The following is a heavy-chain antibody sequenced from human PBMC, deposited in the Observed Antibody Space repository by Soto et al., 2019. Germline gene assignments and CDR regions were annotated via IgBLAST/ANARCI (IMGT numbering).Heavy chain of an antibody. CDR1: GFTFDDYA. J-gene: IGHJ3*02. CDR2: ISWNSGSI. V-gene: IGHV3-9*01. CDR3: AKDTARGTTGTADAFDI. D-gene: IGHD1-1*01. Sequence: GGSLRLSCAASGFTFDDYAMHWVRQAPGKGLEWVSGISWNSGSIGYADSVKGRFTISRDNAKNSLYLQMNSLRAEDTALYYCAKDTARGTTGTADAFDIWGQGTMVTVSS.